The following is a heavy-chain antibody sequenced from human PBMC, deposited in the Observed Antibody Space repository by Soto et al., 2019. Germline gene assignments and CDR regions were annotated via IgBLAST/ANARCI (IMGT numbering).Heavy chain of an antibody. J-gene: IGHJ5*02. CDR1: GGSISSGDYY. Sequence: QVQLQESGPGLVKPSQTLSLTCTVSGGSISSGDYYWSWIRQPPGKGLEWIGYIYYSGSTYYNPSLKSRVTTSVDTSKNQFSLNLSSVTAADTAVYYCARERPDGCKLDPWGQGTLVTVSS. V-gene: IGHV4-30-4*01. D-gene: IGHD6-19*01. CDR3: ARERPDGCKLDP. CDR2: IYYSGST.